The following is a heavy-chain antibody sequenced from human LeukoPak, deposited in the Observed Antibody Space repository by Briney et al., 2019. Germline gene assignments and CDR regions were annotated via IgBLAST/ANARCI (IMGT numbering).Heavy chain of an antibody. CDR2: IYTSGTT. V-gene: IGHV4-4*07. J-gene: IGHJ4*02. Sequence: SETLSLTCTVSGGSFSSYYWSWIRQPAGKGLEWIGHIYTSGTTNYNPSLKSRVTMSIDTSKNQFSLKLSSVTAADTAIYYCARDAKYYFGSRTYFFFEYWGQGALLTVSS. D-gene: IGHD3-10*01. CDR3: ARDAKYYFGSRTYFFFEY. CDR1: GGSFSSYY.